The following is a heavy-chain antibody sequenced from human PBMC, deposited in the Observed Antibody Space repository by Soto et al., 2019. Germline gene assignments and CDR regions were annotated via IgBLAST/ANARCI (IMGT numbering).Heavy chain of an antibody. V-gene: IGHV3-74*01. D-gene: IGHD2-8*01. J-gene: IGHJ4*02. Sequence: EVRLVESGGGLVQPGGSLRLSCAASGFAFSGDWMHWVRQAPGKGLVWVARVDGNGSPTNYADFVRGRFTISRDNVKNTLALQMNRLSVEDTAVYYCVRDHGADWGQGPVVTVSS. CDR3: VRDHGAD. CDR1: GFAFSGDW. CDR2: VDGNGSPT.